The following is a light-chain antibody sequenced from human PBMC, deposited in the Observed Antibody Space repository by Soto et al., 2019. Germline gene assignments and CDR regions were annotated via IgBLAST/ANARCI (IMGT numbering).Light chain of an antibody. V-gene: IGKV3-20*01. J-gene: IGKJ1*01. CDR3: QQYGTSPGT. Sequence: EIVLTQSPDTLSLSPGERATLSCRASQRISSTQLVWYQQKPGQAPTLLISGASSRATGIPDRCSGSGSGTDFTLTISGLQPEDFAVYYCQQYGTSPGTFGQGTKVDIK. CDR1: QRISSTQ. CDR2: GAS.